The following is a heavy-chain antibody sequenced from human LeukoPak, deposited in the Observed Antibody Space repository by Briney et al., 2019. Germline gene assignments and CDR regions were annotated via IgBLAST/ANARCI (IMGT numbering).Heavy chain of an antibody. CDR3: ARVGVNGGLRHYMDV. D-gene: IGHD7-27*01. V-gene: IGHV3-7*01. CDR1: GFTFSSYG. J-gene: IGHJ6*03. CDR2: IGQDGTET. Sequence: PGGSLRLSCAASGFTFSSYGMYWVRQVPGKGLEWLADIGQDGTETHYVDSVKGRFTISRDNAKNSLHLQMNSLKAEDTAVYSCARVGVNGGLRHYMDVWGKGTTVTVSS.